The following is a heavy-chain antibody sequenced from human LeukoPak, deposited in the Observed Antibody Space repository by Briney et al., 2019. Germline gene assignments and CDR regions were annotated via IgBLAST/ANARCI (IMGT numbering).Heavy chain of an antibody. CDR1: GGSISSSSYY. D-gene: IGHD1-26*01. J-gene: IGHJ4*02. Sequence: SETLSLTCTVSGGSISSSSYYWGWIRQPPGKGLEWIGSIYYSGSTYYNPSLKSRVTIPVDTSKNQFSLKLSSVTAADTAVYYCARHSWELLSYYFDYWGQGTLVTVSS. CDR2: IYYSGST. V-gene: IGHV4-39*01. CDR3: ARHSWELLSYYFDY.